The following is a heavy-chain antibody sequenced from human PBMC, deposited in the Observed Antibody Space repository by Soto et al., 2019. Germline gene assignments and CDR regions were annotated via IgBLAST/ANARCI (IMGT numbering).Heavy chain of an antibody. CDR2: IYSSGTT. J-gene: IGHJ5*02. V-gene: IGHV4-31*03. CDR1: GDSISSAGYY. CDR3: AKVRLIRWGALNWFDP. D-gene: IGHD3-16*01. Sequence: PSETLSLTCTVSGDSISSAGYYWSWIRQHPGKGLEWIGYIYSSGTTYYNPSLKSRVIISLDTSKNQFSLKVGSVTAADTAVYYCAKVRLIRWGALNWFDPWGQGTLVTVSS.